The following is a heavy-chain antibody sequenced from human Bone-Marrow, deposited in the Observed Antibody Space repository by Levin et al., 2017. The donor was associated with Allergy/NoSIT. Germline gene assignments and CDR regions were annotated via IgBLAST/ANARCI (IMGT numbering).Heavy chain of an antibody. J-gene: IGHJ3*02. V-gene: IGHV4-30-4*01. CDR1: GGSISSVDYY. Sequence: PSETLSLTCTVSGGSISSVDYYWSWIRQPPGKGLEWIGYIHYSGSTYYDPSLRSRVTISVDTSKNQFSLKLNSVTAADTAVYYCSRRGPDYGSGSYLGSFDIWGQGTMVTVSS. D-gene: IGHD3-10*01. CDR2: IHYSGST. CDR3: SRRGPDYGSGSYLGSFDI.